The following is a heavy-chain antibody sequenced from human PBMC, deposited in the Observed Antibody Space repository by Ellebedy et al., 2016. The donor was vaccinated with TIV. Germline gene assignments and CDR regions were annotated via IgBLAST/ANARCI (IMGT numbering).Heavy chain of an antibody. D-gene: IGHD4-17*01. CDR2: IYYSGST. Sequence: SETPSLTXTVSGGSISSNSYFWGWIRQPPGKGLEWIGLIYYSGSTYYNPSLNSRVTISVDTSKNQFSLNLSSVTAADTAVYYCARPLRSTVTTSIYFDYWGQGTLVTVSS. V-gene: IGHV4-39*01. CDR1: GGSISSNSYF. CDR3: ARPLRSTVTTSIYFDY. J-gene: IGHJ4*02.